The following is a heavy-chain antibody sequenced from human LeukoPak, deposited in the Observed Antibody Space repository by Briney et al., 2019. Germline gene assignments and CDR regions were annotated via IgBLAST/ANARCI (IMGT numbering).Heavy chain of an antibody. Sequence: SETLSLTCAVYGGSFSGYYWSWIRQPPGKGLEWIGEINHSGSTNYNPSLKSRVTISVDTSKNQFSLKLSSVTAADTAVYYCARDWHGWSSSWYYFDYWGQGTLVTVSS. CDR2: INHSGST. CDR1: GGSFSGYY. CDR3: ARDWHGWSSSWYYFDY. D-gene: IGHD6-13*01. J-gene: IGHJ4*02. V-gene: IGHV4-34*01.